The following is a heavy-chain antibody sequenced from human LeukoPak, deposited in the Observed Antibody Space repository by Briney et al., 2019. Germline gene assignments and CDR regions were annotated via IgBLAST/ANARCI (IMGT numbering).Heavy chain of an antibody. V-gene: IGHV3-33*01. CDR2: IWSDGSNK. D-gene: IGHD6-19*01. CDR1: GLMFSSYG. Sequence: GGSLRLTCAASGLMFSSYGMLWVRQAPGKGLEWVAVIWSDGSNKYYADSVRGRFTISRDNSKNTLYLQMNNLRVEDTALYYCVSAVGPFDNWWQGTLVTVSS. J-gene: IGHJ4*02. CDR3: VSAVGPFDN.